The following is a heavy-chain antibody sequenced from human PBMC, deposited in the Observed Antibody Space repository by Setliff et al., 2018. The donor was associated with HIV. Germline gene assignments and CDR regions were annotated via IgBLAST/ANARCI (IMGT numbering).Heavy chain of an antibody. Sequence: GGSLRLSCAASGFTFEDYAMNWVRQPPGKGLEWISGIKWDGSSKHYVDSVKGRFTISRGNAKNSVYLQMNSLRVEDSAVYFCAGSAGYFVKADWGQGTLVTVSS. CDR2: IKWDGSSK. CDR3: AGSAGYFVKAD. V-gene: IGHV3-20*04. D-gene: IGHD6-13*01. J-gene: IGHJ4*02. CDR1: GFTFEDYA.